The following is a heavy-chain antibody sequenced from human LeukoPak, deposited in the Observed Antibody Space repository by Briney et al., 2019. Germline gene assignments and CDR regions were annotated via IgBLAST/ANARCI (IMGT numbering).Heavy chain of an antibody. CDR1: GFTFSSYA. D-gene: IGHD1-14*01. Sequence: GGSLRLSCAASGFTFSSYAMSWVRQAPGKGLEWVANIKQDGSEKYYVDSVKGRFTISRDNAKNSLYLQMNSLRAEDTAVYYCARAGCDYWGQGTLVTVSS. J-gene: IGHJ4*02. CDR2: IKQDGSEK. V-gene: IGHV3-7*01. CDR3: ARAGCDY.